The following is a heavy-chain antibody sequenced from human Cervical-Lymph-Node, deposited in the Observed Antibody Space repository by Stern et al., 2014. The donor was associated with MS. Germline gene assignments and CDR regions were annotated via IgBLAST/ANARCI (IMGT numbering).Heavy chain of an antibody. J-gene: IGHJ4*02. CDR1: GYTFTAFF. V-gene: IGHV1-2*06. Sequence: QVQLMQSGTKMQKPGASVRVSCKASGYTFTAFFIHWVRQVPGQGLAWMGRLNPNSDDPTYAQNFQDRVTLTRDTSIGTAYLELSRLTSADTAVYYCAREATRIVVGIDYWGQGTQVTVSS. CDR2: LNPNSDDP. CDR3: AREATRIVVGIDY. D-gene: IGHD3-22*01.